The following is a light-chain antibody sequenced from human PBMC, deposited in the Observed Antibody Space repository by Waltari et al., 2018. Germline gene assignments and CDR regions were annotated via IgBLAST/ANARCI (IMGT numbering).Light chain of an antibody. J-gene: IGKJ2*01. Sequence: DIVMTQSPDSLAVSLGEGATVNCKSSQTVFYSSTNKNYSAWYQQKPGQPPKLLLYWASTRESGVPDRFSGSGSETDFTLTISSLQAEDVAVYYCQQYYSTPPTFGQGTKLEI. CDR1: QTVFYSSTNKNY. CDR2: WAS. CDR3: QQYYSTPPT. V-gene: IGKV4-1*01.